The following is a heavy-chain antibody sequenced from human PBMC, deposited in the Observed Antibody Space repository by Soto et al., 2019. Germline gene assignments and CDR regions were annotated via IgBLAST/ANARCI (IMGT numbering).Heavy chain of an antibody. Sequence: VGSLRLSCAASGFTFSSYAMSWVRQAPGKGLEWVSAISGSGGSTYYADSVKGRFTISRDNSKNTLYLQMNSLRAEDTAVYYCAKALIAARLHDAFDIWGQGTMVTVSS. CDR1: GFTFSSYA. CDR2: ISGSGGST. CDR3: AKALIAARLHDAFDI. J-gene: IGHJ3*02. V-gene: IGHV3-23*01. D-gene: IGHD6-6*01.